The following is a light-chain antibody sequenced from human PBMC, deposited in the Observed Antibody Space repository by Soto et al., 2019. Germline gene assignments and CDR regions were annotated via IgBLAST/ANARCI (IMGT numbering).Light chain of an antibody. J-gene: IGKJ1*01. CDR3: HQYDNWPRT. Sequence: EIVMTHSPVTLSVSPGERATLSCRASQSVSSRLAWYQQKPGQAPRPLIYGASTRAIGIPDRFSGSGSGTEFTLTISSLQSEDFAVYYCHQYDNWPRTFGQGTKV. CDR1: QSVSSR. CDR2: GAS. V-gene: IGKV3-15*01.